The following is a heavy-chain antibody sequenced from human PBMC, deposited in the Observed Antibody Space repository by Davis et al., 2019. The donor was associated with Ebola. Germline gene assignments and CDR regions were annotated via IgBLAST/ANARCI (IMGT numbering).Heavy chain of an antibody. D-gene: IGHD3-3*01. CDR1: GFTFSSYA. V-gene: IGHV3-30-3*01. CDR2: ISYDGSNK. Sequence: GGSLRLSCAASGFTFSSYAMHWVRQAPGKGLEWVAVISYDGSNKYYADSVKGRFTISRDNSKNTLYLQMNSLRAEDTAVYYCARDQHNYDFWSGWGDYWGQGTLVTVSS. CDR3: ARDQHNYDFWSGWGDY. J-gene: IGHJ4*02.